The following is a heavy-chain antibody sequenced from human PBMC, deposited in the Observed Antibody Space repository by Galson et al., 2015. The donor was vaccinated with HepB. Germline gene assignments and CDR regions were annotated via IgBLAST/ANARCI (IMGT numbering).Heavy chain of an antibody. D-gene: IGHD4-17*01. V-gene: IGHV3-15*01. Sequence: SLRLSCAASGFTFSNAWMSWVRQAPGKGLEWVGRIKSKTDGGTTDYAAPVKGRFTISRDDSKNTLYLQTNSLKTEDTAVYYCTTETTVNYAFDIWGQGTMVTVSS. CDR1: GFTFSNAW. CDR3: TTETTVNYAFDI. J-gene: IGHJ3*02. CDR2: IKSKTDGGTT.